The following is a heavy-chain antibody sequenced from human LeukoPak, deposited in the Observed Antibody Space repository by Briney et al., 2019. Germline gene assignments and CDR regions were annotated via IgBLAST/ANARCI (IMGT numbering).Heavy chain of an antibody. CDR3: ARVGIYGDYGRYFDY. J-gene: IGHJ4*02. D-gene: IGHD4-17*01. V-gene: IGHV3-21*04. Sequence: GGSLRLSCAASGFTFSSYSMNWVRQAPGKGLEWVSSISSSSSYIYYADSVKGRFTISRDNAKNSLYLQMNSLRAEDTASYYCARVGIYGDYGRYFDYWGQGTLVTVSS. CDR2: ISSSSSYI. CDR1: GFTFSSYS.